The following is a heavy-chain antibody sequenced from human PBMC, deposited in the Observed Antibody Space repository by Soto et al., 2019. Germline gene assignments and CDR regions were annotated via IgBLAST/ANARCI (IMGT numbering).Heavy chain of an antibody. CDR2: IYSGGST. D-gene: IGHD1-26*01. J-gene: IGHJ3*02. V-gene: IGHV3-53*04. Sequence: EVQLVESGGGLVQPGGSLRLSCAASGFTVSSNYMSWVCQAPGKGLEWVSVIYSGGSTYYADSVKGRFTISRHNSKNTLYLQMNSLRAEDTAVYYCARLRTRRIVGATTGWAFDIWGQGTMVTVSS. CDR1: GFTVSSNY. CDR3: ARLRTRRIVGATTGWAFDI.